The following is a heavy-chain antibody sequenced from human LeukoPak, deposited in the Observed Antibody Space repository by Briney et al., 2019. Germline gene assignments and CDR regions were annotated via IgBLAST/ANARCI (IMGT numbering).Heavy chain of an antibody. CDR3: AKLNDFWSGYLDY. J-gene: IGHJ4*02. CDR2: IKGDERST. V-gene: IGHV3-74*01. D-gene: IGHD3-3*01. CDR1: GFTFSSYW. Sequence: PGGSLRLSCAASGFTFSSYWLHWVRQAPGKGLVWVSRIKGDERSTNYADSVKGRFTISRDNAKNTLYLQMNSLRAEDTAVYYCAKLNDFWSGYLDYWGQGTLVTVSS.